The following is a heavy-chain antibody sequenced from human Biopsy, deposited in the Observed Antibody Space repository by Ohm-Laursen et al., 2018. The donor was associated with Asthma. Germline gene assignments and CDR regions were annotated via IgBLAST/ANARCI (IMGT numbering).Heavy chain of an antibody. D-gene: IGHD5-18*01. CDR2: ISSSSSTI. CDR1: GFTFSSYS. V-gene: IGHV3-48*02. J-gene: IGHJ4*02. Sequence: GSLRLSCAASGFTFSSYSMNWVRQAPGKGLEWVSYISSSSSTIYYADSVKGRFTISRDNAKNSLYLQMNSLRDEDTAVYYCARFKRGYSYGYAGVFDYWGQGVLVTVSS. CDR3: ARFKRGYSYGYAGVFDY.